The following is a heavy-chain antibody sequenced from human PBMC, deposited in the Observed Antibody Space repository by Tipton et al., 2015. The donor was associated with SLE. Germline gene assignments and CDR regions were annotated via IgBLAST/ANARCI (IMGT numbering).Heavy chain of an antibody. V-gene: IGHV3-30*02. D-gene: IGHD4-17*01. CDR3: ARGVHGEFPWWYFDL. CDR2: IRNDGSNK. CDR1: GFTFSSYP. J-gene: IGHJ2*01. Sequence: GSLRLSCVASGFTFSSYPMHWVRQAPGKGLEWVAFIRNDGSNKYSTDSLKGRFTISRDNSKNTLYLQMNTLKTDDTAVYYCARGVHGEFPWWYFDLWGRGTLVTVSS.